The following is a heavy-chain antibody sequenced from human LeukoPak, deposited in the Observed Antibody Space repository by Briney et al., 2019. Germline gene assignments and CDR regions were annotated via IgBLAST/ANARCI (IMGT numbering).Heavy chain of an antibody. J-gene: IGHJ6*02. Sequence: GGSLRLSCAASGFTFSSNWMHWVRQAPGKGLVWVSRINEDGSTTNYADSVKGRSTIFRDNAKNTLYLQMSNLRAEDTAVYFCARGGGLDVWGQGATVTVSS. D-gene: IGHD3-16*01. CDR3: ARGGGLDV. CDR1: GFTFSSNW. V-gene: IGHV3-74*01. CDR2: INEDGSTT.